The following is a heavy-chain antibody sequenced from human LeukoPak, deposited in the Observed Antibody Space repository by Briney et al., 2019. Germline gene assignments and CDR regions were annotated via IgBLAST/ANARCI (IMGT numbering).Heavy chain of an antibody. J-gene: IGHJ6*03. Sequence: ASVKVSCKASGYTFTSYGISWVRQAPGQGLEWMGWISAYNGNTNYAQKLQGRVTMTTDTPTSTAYMELRSLRSDDTAVYYCARSYSSMTAYYMDVWGKGTTVTVSS. CDR2: ISAYNGNT. CDR1: GYTFTSYG. D-gene: IGHD6-13*01. V-gene: IGHV1-18*01. CDR3: ARSYSSMTAYYMDV.